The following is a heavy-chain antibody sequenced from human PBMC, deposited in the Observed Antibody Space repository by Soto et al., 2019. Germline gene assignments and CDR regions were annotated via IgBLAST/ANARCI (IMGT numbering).Heavy chain of an antibody. CDR2: ISSSSSTI. CDR1: VFTFSSYS. V-gene: IGHV3-48*02. J-gene: IGHJ6*02. CDR3: ARVVIMVRGVIPHYGMDV. D-gene: IGHD3-10*01. Sequence: GGSLRVSCAACVFTFSSYSMNWVRQAPGKGLEWVSYISSSSSTIYYADSVKGRFTISRDNAKNSLYLQMNSLRDEDTAVYYCARVVIMVRGVIPHYGMDVWGQGTTVTVS.